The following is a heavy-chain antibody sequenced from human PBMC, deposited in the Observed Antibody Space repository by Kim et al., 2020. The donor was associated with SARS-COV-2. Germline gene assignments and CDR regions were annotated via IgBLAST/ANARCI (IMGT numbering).Heavy chain of an antibody. Sequence: GGSLRLSCAASGFTFRSYGMHWVRQAPGKGLEWVAVISYDGSNKNYVDSVKGRFTISRDNSKNTLYLQMNSLRAEDTAVYYCARDISSYSSGWLYYYYG. CDR2: ISYDGSNK. CDR3: ARDISSYSSGWLYYYYG. J-gene: IGHJ6*01. CDR1: GFTFRSYG. V-gene: IGHV3-30*04. D-gene: IGHD6-19*01.